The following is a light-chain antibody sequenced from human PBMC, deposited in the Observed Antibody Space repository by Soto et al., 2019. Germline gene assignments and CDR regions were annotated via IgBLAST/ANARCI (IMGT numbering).Light chain of an antibody. CDR1: QGVAKD. Sequence: DIQMTQSPSSLSASVGERVTFTCRASQGVAKDLAWYQQKPGKAPKRLIYAAFSLQSGVPSRFSGSGGGTEFTLTISSLQPEDFATYYCLQHNSYPLTFGGGTKVEIK. V-gene: IGKV1-17*01. J-gene: IGKJ4*01. CDR3: LQHNSYPLT. CDR2: AAF.